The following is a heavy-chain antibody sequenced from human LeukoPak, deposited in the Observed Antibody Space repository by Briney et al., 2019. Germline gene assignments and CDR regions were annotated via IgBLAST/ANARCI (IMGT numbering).Heavy chain of an antibody. CDR1: GYTFTSYA. J-gene: IGHJ4*02. CDR2: INAGNGNT. Sequence: GASVTVSCTASGYTFTSYAMHWVRQAPGQRLEWMGWINAGNGNTKYSQKFQGRVTIIRDTSASTAYMELSSLRSEDTAVYYCARDPGYCSSTSCYWRGYFDYWGQGTLVTVSS. V-gene: IGHV1-3*01. CDR3: ARDPGYCSSTSCYWRGYFDY. D-gene: IGHD2-2*01.